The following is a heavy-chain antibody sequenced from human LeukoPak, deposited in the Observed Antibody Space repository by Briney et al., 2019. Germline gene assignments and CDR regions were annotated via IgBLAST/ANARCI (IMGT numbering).Heavy chain of an antibody. J-gene: IGHJ4*02. CDR1: GGSFSGYY. CDR3: ARGLLYYFDY. Sequence: KSSETLSLTCAVYGGSFSGYYWSWIRQPPGKGLEWIGEINHSGSTNYNPSLKSRVTISVDTSKNQFSLKLSSVTAADTAVYYCARGLLYYFDYWGQGTLVTVSS. D-gene: IGHD2-15*01. CDR2: INHSGST. V-gene: IGHV4-34*01.